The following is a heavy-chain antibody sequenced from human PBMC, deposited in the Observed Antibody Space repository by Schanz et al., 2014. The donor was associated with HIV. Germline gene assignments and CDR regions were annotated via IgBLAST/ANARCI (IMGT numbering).Heavy chain of an antibody. D-gene: IGHD6-6*01. V-gene: IGHV3-30*03. Sequence: QVQLVESGGGVVQPGRSLRLSCAASGFTFRTHGIHWVRQAPAKGLEWVAVISYDGSIKEYADSVKGRFAISRDNSKNTLYLQMNSLRAEDTAVYYCASTIYPYSSSSDYYYGMDVWGQGTTVTVSS. CDR1: GFTFRTHG. CDR2: ISYDGSIK. CDR3: ASTIYPYSSSSDYYYGMDV. J-gene: IGHJ6*02.